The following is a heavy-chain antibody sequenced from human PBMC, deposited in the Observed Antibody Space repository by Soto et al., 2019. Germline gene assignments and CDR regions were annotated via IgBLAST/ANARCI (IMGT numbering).Heavy chain of an antibody. Sequence: PSETLSLTCTVSGGSISSYYWSWIRQPPGKGLEWIGYIYYSGSTNYNPSLKSRVTISVDTSKNQFSLKLSSVTAADTAVYYCARKQQSQARFEFDYWGQGTLVTVSS. CDR2: IYYSGST. V-gene: IGHV4-59*08. CDR3: ARKQQSQARFEFDY. J-gene: IGHJ4*02. CDR1: GGSISSYY. D-gene: IGHD6-13*01.